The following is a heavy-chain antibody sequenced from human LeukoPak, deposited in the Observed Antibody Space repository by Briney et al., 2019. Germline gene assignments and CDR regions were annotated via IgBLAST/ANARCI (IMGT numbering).Heavy chain of an antibody. CDR2: IRSKANSYAT. J-gene: IGHJ3*02. D-gene: IGHD1-26*01. V-gene: IGHV3-73*01. CDR1: GFTFSGFA. Sequence: GGSLRLSCAASGFTFSGFAVHWVRQASGKGLEWVGRIRSKANSYATAYAASVKGRFTISRDDSKNTAYLQMNSLKTEDTAVYYCTTLSVGATLAFDIWGQGTMVTVSS. CDR3: TTLSVGATLAFDI.